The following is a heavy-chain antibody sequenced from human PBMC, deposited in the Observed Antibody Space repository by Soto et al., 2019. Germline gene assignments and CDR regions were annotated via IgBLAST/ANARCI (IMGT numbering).Heavy chain of an antibody. J-gene: IGHJ4*02. Sequence: PGGSLRLSCAASGFTFSSYWMHWVRQAPGKGLEWIGNIFYSGNTYYNPSLKSRVTISVDTSTNQLSLKVTSVTAADTAVYYCAKDLKASDYPTNFDYWGQGTLVTVSS. CDR3: AKDLKASDYPTNFDY. V-gene: IGHV4-59*04. CDR1: GFTFSSYW. CDR2: IFYSGNT. D-gene: IGHD4-17*01.